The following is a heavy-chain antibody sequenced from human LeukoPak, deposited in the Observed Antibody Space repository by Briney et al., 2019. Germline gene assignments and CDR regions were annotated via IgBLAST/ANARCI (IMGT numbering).Heavy chain of an antibody. CDR2: INHSGST. J-gene: IGHJ6*02. CDR3: AREIAATMANGMDV. V-gene: IGHV4-34*01. Sequence: SETLSLTCAVYGGSFSGYYWSWIRQPPGKGLEWIGEINHSGSTNYNPSLKSRVTISVDTSKNQFSLKLSSVTAADTAVYYCAREIAATMANGMDVWGQGTTVTVSS. D-gene: IGHD5-12*01. CDR1: GGSFSGYY.